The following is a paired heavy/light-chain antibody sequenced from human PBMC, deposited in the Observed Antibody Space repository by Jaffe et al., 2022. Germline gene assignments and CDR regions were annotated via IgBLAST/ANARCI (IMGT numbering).Heavy chain of an antibody. Sequence: QVQLVQSGAEVKKPGSSVKVSCKASGGTFSSYAISWVRQAPGQGLEWMGGIIPIFGTANYAQKFQGRVTITADESTSTAYMELSSLRSEDTAVYYCARELVGTRDGYNYGYYFDYWGQGTLVTVSS. V-gene: IGHV1-69*01. D-gene: IGHD5-12*01. J-gene: IGHJ4*02. CDR2: IIPIFGTA. CDR1: GGTFSSYA. CDR3: ARELVGTRDGYNYGYYFDY.
Light chain of an antibody. Sequence: VIWMTQSPSLLSASTGDRVTISCRMSQGISSYLAWYQQKPGKAPELLIYAASTLQSGVPSRFSGSGSGTDFTLTISCLQSEDFATYYCQQYYSFPPTFGQGTRLEIK. J-gene: IGKJ5*01. CDR1: QGISSY. CDR2: AAS. V-gene: IGKV1D-8*01. CDR3: QQYYSFPPT.